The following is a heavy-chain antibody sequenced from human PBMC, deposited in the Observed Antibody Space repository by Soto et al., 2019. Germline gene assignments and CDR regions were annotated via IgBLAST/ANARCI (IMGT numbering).Heavy chain of an antibody. Sequence: PGGSLRLSCAASGFTFSDYYMSWIRQAPGKGLEWLSSISGGGTYTNYADSVKGRFTISRDNAKNSLYLQMNSLRAEDTAVYFCARSRRGDDILTGPFDYWGQGTLVTVSS. J-gene: IGHJ4*02. CDR2: ISGGGTYT. D-gene: IGHD3-9*01. CDR1: GFTFSDYY. V-gene: IGHV3-11*03. CDR3: ARSRRGDDILTGPFDY.